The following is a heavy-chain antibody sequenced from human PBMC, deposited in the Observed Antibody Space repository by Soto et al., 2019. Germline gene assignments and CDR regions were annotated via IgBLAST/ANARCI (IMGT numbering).Heavy chain of an antibody. CDR2: IYHSGST. V-gene: IGHV4-4*02. CDR1: GGSISSSNW. D-gene: IGHD5-18*01. CDR3: AREEGRYTSPYYYYGMDV. J-gene: IGHJ6*02. Sequence: SETLSLTCAVSGGSISSSNWWSWVRQPPGKGLEWIGEIYHSGSTNYNPSLKSRVTISVDKSKNQFSLKLSSVTAADTAVHYCAREEGRYTSPYYYYGMDVWGQGTTVTVSS.